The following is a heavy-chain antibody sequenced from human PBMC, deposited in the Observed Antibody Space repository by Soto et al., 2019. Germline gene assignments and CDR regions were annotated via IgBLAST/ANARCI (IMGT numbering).Heavy chain of an antibody. Sequence: ASVKVSCKASGYTFTSYYIHWVRQAPGQGLEWMGTINPSGGSTTYAQKFQGRVTMTRDTSTSTVYMELSSLRSEDTAVYYCTRAPSYGAFDIWGQGTMVTVSS. D-gene: IGHD4-17*01. V-gene: IGHV1-46*03. CDR3: TRAPSYGAFDI. J-gene: IGHJ3*02. CDR1: GYTFTSYY. CDR2: INPSGGST.